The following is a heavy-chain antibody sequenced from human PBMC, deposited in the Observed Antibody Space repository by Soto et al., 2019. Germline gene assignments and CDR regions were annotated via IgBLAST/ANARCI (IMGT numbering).Heavy chain of an antibody. V-gene: IGHV1-69*01. D-gene: IGHD3-9*01. CDR2: IIPIFGTA. CDR3: ARSTYYDILTGYPTDYQSDY. Sequence: SVKVSCRASGGTFSSYAIIWGRQAPVKGLEWMGGIIPIFGTANYAQKFQGRVTITADESTSTAYMELSSLRSEDTAVYYCARSTYYDILTGYPTDYQSDYWGQGTLVTVSS. J-gene: IGHJ4*02. CDR1: GGTFSSYA.